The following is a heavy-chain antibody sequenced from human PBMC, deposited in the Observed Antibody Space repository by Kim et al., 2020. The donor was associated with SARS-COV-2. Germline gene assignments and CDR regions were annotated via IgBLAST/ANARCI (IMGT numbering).Heavy chain of an antibody. CDR3: ACSSANY. D-gene: IGHD6-6*01. Sequence: SGGSTYYADSVKGQFTISRDNSKNTLYLQMNSLRAEDTAVYYCACSSANYWGQGTLVTVSS. V-gene: IGHV3-53*01. CDR2: SGGST. J-gene: IGHJ4*02.